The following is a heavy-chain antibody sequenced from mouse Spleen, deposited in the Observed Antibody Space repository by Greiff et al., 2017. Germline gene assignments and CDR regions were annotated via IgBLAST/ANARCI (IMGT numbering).Heavy chain of an antibody. V-gene: IGHV1-64*01. CDR3: ARGRDYYGSSYDY. J-gene: IGHJ2*01. Sequence: QVQLKQPGAELVKPGASVKLSCKASGYTFTSYWMHWVKQRPGQGLEWIGMIHPNSGSTNYNEKFKSKATLTVDKSSSTAYMQLSSLTSEDSAVYYCARGRDYYGSSYDYWGQGTTLTVSS. CDR1: GYTFTSYW. D-gene: IGHD1-1*01. CDR2: IHPNSGST.